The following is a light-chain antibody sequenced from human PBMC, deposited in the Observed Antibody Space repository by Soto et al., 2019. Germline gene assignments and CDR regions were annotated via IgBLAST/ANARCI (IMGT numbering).Light chain of an antibody. CDR2: KAS. J-gene: IGKJ1*01. CDR3: QQYNSYWT. CDR1: QSISSW. Sequence: DIQMTQSPSILPASVGDRVTITCRASQSISSWLAWYQQKAGKAPKLLIYKASSLESGVPSRFSGSGSGTEFTLTISSLQPDDFATYYCQQYNSYWTFGQGTKVEIK. V-gene: IGKV1-5*03.